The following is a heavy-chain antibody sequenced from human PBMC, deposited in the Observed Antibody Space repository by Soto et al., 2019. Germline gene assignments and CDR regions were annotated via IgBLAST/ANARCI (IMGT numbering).Heavy chain of an antibody. CDR2: ISGSGGST. V-gene: IGHV3-23*01. Sequence: GGSLRLSCAASGFTFSSYAMSWVRQAPGKGLEWVSAISGSGGSTYYADSVKGRFTISRDNSKNTLYLQMNSLRAEDTAVYYCAKASTSGWTTVMYDAFDIWGQGTMVTVSS. CDR1: GFTFSSYA. J-gene: IGHJ3*02. CDR3: AKASTSGWTTVMYDAFDI. D-gene: IGHD4-17*01.